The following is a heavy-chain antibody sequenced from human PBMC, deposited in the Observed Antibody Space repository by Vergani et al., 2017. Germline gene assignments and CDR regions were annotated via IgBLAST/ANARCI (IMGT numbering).Heavy chain of an antibody. CDR2: IYYSGST. V-gene: IGHV4-39*07. CDR1: GGSISSSSYY. CDR3: ASLPMIVVAKGDY. D-gene: IGHD3-22*01. Sequence: QLQLQESGPGLVKPSETLSLTCTVSGGSISSSSYYWGWIRQPPGKGLEWIGSIYYSGSTYYKPSLKSRVTISVDTSKNQFSLKLSSVTAADTAVYYCASLPMIVVAKGDYWGQGTLVTVSS. J-gene: IGHJ4*02.